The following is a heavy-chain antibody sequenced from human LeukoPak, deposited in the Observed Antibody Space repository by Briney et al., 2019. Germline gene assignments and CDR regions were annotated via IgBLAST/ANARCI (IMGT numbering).Heavy chain of an antibody. D-gene: IGHD1-26*01. CDR2: IYYSGST. J-gene: IGHJ1*01. Sequence: SETLSLTCTVSGGSISSSSYYWGWIRQPPGKGLEWIGSIYYSGSTYYNPSLKSRVTISVDTSKNQFSLKLSSVTAADTAVYYCARDDTIVGFQHRGQGTLVTVSS. CDR3: ARDDTIVGFQH. CDR1: GGSISSSSYY. V-gene: IGHV4-39*07.